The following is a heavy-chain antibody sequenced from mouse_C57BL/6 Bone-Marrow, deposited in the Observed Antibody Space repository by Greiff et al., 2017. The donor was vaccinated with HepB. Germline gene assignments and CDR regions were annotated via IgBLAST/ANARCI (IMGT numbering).Heavy chain of an antibody. D-gene: IGHD1-1*01. V-gene: IGHV14-3*01. J-gene: IGHJ1*03. Sequence: EVQLQESVAELVRPGASVKLSCTASGFNIKNTYMHWVKQRPEQGLEWIGRIDPANGNTKYAPKFQGKATITADTSSNTAYLQLSSLTSEDTAVYYCTGYYGSSGYWYFDVWGTGTTVTVSS. CDR2: IDPANGNT. CDR3: TGYYGSSGYWYFDV. CDR1: GFNIKNTY.